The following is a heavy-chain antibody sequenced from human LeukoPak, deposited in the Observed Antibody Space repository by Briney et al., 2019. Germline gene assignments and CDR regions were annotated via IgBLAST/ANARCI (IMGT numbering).Heavy chain of an antibody. J-gene: IGHJ6*02. CDR1: GFTFSSYA. CDR3: AREENYGMDV. V-gene: IGHV3-30-3*01. CDR2: ISYDGSNK. Sequence: GGSLRLSCAASGFTFSSYAMHWVRQAPGKGLEWVAVISYDGSNKYYADSVKGRFTISRDNSKNTLYLQMNSLRAEDTAVYYCAREENYGMDVWGQGTTVTVSS.